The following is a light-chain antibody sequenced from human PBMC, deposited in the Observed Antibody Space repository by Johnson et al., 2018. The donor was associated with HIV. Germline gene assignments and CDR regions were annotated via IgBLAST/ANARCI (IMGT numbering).Light chain of an antibody. CDR1: SSNIGNNY. Sequence: QSVLTQPPSVSAAPGHKVTISCSGSSSNIGNNYVSWYQQLPGTAPKLLIYENNKRPSGIPDRFSGSKSGTSATLGITGLQTGDEADYYCGTWDNSLITGGVFGAGTKVIVL. CDR2: ENN. V-gene: IGLV1-51*02. J-gene: IGLJ1*01. CDR3: GTWDNSLITGGV.